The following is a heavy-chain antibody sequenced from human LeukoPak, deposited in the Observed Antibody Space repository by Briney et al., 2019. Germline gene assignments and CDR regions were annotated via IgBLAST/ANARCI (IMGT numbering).Heavy chain of an antibody. V-gene: IGHV3-7*01. J-gene: IGHJ6*03. D-gene: IGHD2-15*01. Sequence: GGALRLSCAASGFTFSSYWMSWVRQAPGKGLEGVAKIKQDGSEKYYVDSVKGRFTISRDNAKNSLHLQMNSLRAEDTAVYYCVTALGPSPGWYYYMDVWGKGTTVTVSS. CDR1: GFTFSSYW. CDR3: VTALGPSPGWYYYMDV. CDR2: IKQDGSEK.